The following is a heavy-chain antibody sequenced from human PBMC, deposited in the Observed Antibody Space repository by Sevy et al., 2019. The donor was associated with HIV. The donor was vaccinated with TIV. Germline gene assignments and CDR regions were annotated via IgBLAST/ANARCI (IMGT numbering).Heavy chain of an antibody. D-gene: IGHD2-2*01. Sequence: GGSLRLSCAASGFAFSTYGLYWVRQAPGKGLEWVAVIWFDGSEKYYADSVKGRFTISRDNSKNTLYLQMNSLRAEDTAVYYCAKGIQIVVVPAAIGLWDYWGQGTLVTVSS. J-gene: IGHJ4*02. CDR1: GFAFSTYG. CDR3: AKGIQIVVVPAAIGLWDY. V-gene: IGHV3-33*06. CDR2: IWFDGSEK.